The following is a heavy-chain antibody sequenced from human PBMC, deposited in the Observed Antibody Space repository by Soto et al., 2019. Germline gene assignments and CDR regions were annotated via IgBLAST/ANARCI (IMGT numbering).Heavy chain of an antibody. Sequence: SVKVSCKASGGTFSSYAISWVRQAPGQGLEWMGGIIPIFGTANYAQKFQGRVTITADESTSTAYMELSSLGSEDTAVYYCARSNDFWSGYYMVGGYFDYWGQGTLVTVSS. J-gene: IGHJ4*02. CDR2: IIPIFGTA. CDR3: ARSNDFWSGYYMVGGYFDY. V-gene: IGHV1-69*13. D-gene: IGHD3-3*01. CDR1: GGTFSSYA.